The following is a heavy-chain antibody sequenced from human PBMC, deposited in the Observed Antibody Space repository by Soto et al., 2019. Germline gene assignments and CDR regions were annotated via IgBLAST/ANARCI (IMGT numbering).Heavy chain of an antibody. CDR3: ARVRRSPGGIRP. V-gene: IGHV4-34*01. CDR1: GGSFSGYY. Sequence: QVQLQQWGAGLLKPSETLSLTCAVYGGSFSGYYWSWIRQPPGKGLEWIGEINHSGSTNYTPSLKSRVTITVDTSKNQFSMKLSSVTAADTAVYYCARVRRSPGGIRPWGQGTLVTVSS. D-gene: IGHD3-16*01. CDR2: INHSGST. J-gene: IGHJ5*02.